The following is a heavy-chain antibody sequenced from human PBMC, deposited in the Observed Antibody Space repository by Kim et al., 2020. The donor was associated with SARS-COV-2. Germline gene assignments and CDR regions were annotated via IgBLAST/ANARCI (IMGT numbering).Heavy chain of an antibody. CDR2: FDPEDVDT. V-gene: IGHV1-24*01. CDR3: ATGLFGSGFDY. D-gene: IGHD3-10*01. J-gene: IGHJ4*02. CDR1: GYTLTELS. Sequence: ASVKVSCKVSGYTLTELSMHWVRQAPGRGLEWMGGFDPEDVDTIYAQKFQGRVTVTEDTPTDTAYMYLSSLTSEDTAVYYCATGLFGSGFDYWGQGTLVTVSS.